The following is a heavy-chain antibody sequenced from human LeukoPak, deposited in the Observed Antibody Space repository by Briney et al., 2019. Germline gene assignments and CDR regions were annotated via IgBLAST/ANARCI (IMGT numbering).Heavy chain of an antibody. J-gene: IGHJ4*02. CDR1: GFTFSSYA. V-gene: IGHV3-23*01. CDR2: ISGSGGST. D-gene: IGHD1-1*01. Sequence: GGSLRLSCAASGFTFSSYAMSWVRQAPGRGLEWVSAISGSGGSTYYADSVKGRFTISRDNSKNTLYLQMNSLRAEDTAVYHCARGDGDDNWLIDYWGQGTLVTVSS. CDR3: ARGDGDDNWLIDY.